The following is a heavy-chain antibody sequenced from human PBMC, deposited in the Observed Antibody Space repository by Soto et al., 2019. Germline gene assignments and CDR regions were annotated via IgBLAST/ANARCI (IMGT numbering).Heavy chain of an antibody. D-gene: IGHD3-10*01. V-gene: IGHV3-48*01. CDR2: ISSSSSTI. CDR1: GFTFSSYS. J-gene: IGHJ4*02. CDR3: ARDPNYYGSGSYYTFPY. Sequence: PGGSLRLSCAASGFTFSSYSMNWVRQAPGKGLEWVSYISSSSSTIYYADSVKGRFTISRDNAKNSLYLQMNSLRAEDTAVYYCARDPNYYGSGSYYTFPYWGQGTLVTVSS.